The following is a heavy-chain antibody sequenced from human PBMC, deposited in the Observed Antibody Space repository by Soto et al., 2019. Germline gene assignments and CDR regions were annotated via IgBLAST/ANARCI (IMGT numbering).Heavy chain of an antibody. CDR3: ARDLRYSGSYLFDY. D-gene: IGHD1-26*01. CDR2: INAGNGNT. Sequence: QVQLVQSGAEVKKPGASVKVSCKASGYTFTSYAMHWVRQAPGQRLEWMGWINAGNGNTKYSQKFQGRVTITRDTSASTAYMELSSLRSEDTVVYYCARDLRYSGSYLFDYWGQGTLVTVSS. CDR1: GYTFTSYA. V-gene: IGHV1-3*01. J-gene: IGHJ4*02.